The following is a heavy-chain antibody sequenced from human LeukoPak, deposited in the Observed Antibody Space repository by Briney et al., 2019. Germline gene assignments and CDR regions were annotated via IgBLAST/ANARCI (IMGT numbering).Heavy chain of an antibody. D-gene: IGHD4-17*01. Sequence: GGSLRLSCAASGFTVSSNYMSWVRQAPGKGLEWVSVIYSGGSTYYADSVKGRFTISRDNSKNTLYLQMNSLRAEDTAVYYCAREMNYGDNGDAFDIWGQGQWSPSLQ. CDR1: GFTVSSNY. CDR2: IYSGGST. CDR3: AREMNYGDNGDAFDI. J-gene: IGHJ3*02. V-gene: IGHV3-53*01.